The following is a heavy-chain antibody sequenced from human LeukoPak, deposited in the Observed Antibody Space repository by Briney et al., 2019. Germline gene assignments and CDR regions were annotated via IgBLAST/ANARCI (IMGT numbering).Heavy chain of an antibody. J-gene: IGHJ3*02. CDR3: AKEVIVGATHDAFDI. Sequence: GGSLRLSCAASGFTFNKYAMNWVRQAPGKGLEWVSAISGSGGSTYYADSVKGRFTISRDNSKNTLYLQMNSLRAEDTAVYYCAKEVIVGATHDAFDIWGQGTMVTVSS. CDR1: GFTFNKYA. D-gene: IGHD1-26*01. CDR2: ISGSGGST. V-gene: IGHV3-23*01.